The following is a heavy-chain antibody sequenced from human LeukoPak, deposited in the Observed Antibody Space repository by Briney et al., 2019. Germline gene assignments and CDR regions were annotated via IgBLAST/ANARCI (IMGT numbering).Heavy chain of an antibody. V-gene: IGHV1-69*05. J-gene: IGHJ4*02. CDR2: IIPIFGTA. D-gene: IGHD1-26*01. CDR3: ARDLLSVGATPCYFDY. Sequence: ASVKVSCKASGGTFSSYAISWVRQAPGQGLEWMGGIIPIFGTANYAQKFQGRVTITTDESTSTAYMELSSLRSEDTAVYYCARDLLSVGATPCYFDYWGQGTLVTVSS. CDR1: GGTFSSYA.